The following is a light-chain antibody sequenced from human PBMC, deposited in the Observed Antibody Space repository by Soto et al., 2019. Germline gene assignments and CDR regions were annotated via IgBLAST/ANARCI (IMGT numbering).Light chain of an antibody. V-gene: IGKV1-39*01. J-gene: IGKJ5*01. Sequence: DIQMTQSPSSLSASVGDRFAMTCRASQSISSYLNWYQQKPGKAPKLLIYAASSLQSGVPSRFSGSGSGTEFTLSISSLQPDDFGTYYCQQYDEHSITFGQGTRLEIK. CDR1: QSISSY. CDR3: QQYDEHSIT. CDR2: AAS.